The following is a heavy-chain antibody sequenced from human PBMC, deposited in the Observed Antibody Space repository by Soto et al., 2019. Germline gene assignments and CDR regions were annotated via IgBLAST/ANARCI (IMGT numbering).Heavy chain of an antibody. Sequence: QVQLQESGPGLVKPSETLSLTCTVSGGSISSYYWSWIRQPPGKGLEWIGYIYYSGSTNYNPSLNGRVTISVDTSKNQFSLKLSAVTAADTAVYYCARGRGYSGDEGAFDIWGQGTMVTVSS. CDR3: ARGRGYSGDEGAFDI. D-gene: IGHD5-12*01. V-gene: IGHV4-59*08. J-gene: IGHJ3*02. CDR1: GGSISSYY. CDR2: IYYSGST.